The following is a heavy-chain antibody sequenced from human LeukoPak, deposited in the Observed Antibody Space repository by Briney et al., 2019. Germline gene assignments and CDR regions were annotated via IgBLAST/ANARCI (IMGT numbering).Heavy chain of an antibody. CDR1: GFNFNMFA. D-gene: IGHD2-8*01. Sequence: GGSLTLSCTGTGFNFNMFAIHWVRQAPGQGLEWVSGLSRGGSTTNYADSLKGRFTVSGDRSTNTVFLQMNSLRPEDTALYYCAKEQRIRHCSEGVCTEGYYFDYWGQGTLVTVSS. V-gene: IGHV3-23*01. J-gene: IGHJ4*02. CDR2: LSRGGSTT. CDR3: AKEQRIRHCSEGVCTEGYYFDY.